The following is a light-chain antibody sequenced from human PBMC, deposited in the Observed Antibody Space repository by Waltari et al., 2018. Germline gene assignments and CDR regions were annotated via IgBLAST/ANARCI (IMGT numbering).Light chain of an antibody. J-gene: IGKJ2*01. CDR2: DAS. CDR1: QSVSNN. V-gene: IGKV3-15*01. CDR3: QQYSIWPPAYT. Sequence: EIVMTQSPATLSVSPGERATLSCRASQSVSNNLAWYQHKPGQAPRLLIHDASTRATGIPARFSGSGSGTEFTLTISSLQSEDFAVYFCQQYSIWPPAYTVGQGTKLEIK.